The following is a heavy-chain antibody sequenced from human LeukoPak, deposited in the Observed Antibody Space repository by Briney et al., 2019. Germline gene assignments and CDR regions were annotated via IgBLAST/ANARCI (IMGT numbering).Heavy chain of an antibody. V-gene: IGHV3-23*01. CDR2: ISGSGGST. J-gene: IGHJ4*02. Sequence: GGSLRLSCAASGFTFSSYAMSWVRQAPGKGLEWVSAISGSGGSTYYADSVKGRFAISRDNSKNTLYLQMNSLRAGDTAVYYGAKDLRVNGYWGQGTLVTVSS. CDR1: GFTFSSYA. CDR3: AKDLRVNGY. D-gene: IGHD3-22*01.